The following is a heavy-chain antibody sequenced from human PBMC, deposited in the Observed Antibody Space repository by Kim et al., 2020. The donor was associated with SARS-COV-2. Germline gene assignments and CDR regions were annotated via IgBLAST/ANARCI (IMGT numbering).Heavy chain of an antibody. D-gene: IGHD3-10*01. CDR2: ISTNGGNT. Sequence: GGSLRLSCAASGFTFSSFSMHWVRQAPGKGLDYVSVISTNGGNTYYATSAEGSFTISRDNSTNTLYLQMGSLRAEDTAVYSCARVVGTCYYYLWGHGTLATVS. CDR3: ARVVGTCYYYL. CDR1: GFTFSSFS. V-gene: IGHV3-64*01. J-gene: IGHJ5*02.